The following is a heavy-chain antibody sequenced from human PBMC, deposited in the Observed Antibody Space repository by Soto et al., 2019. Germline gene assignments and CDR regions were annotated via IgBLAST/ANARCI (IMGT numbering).Heavy chain of an antibody. CDR2: INHSGST. J-gene: IGHJ6*02. Sequence: PSETLSLTCAVYGGSFSGYYWSWIRQPPGKGLEWIGGINHSGSTNYNPSLKSRVTISVDTSKNQFSLKLSSVTAADTAVYYCARDIGIAAAQGCLWGQGTTVTVSS. D-gene: IGHD6-13*01. V-gene: IGHV4-34*01. CDR3: ARDIGIAAAQGCL. CDR1: GGSFSGYY.